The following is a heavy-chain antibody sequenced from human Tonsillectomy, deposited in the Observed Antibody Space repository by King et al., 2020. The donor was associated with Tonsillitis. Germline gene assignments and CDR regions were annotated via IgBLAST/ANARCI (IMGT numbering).Heavy chain of an antibody. V-gene: IGHV3-21*01. J-gene: IGHJ3*02. CDR3: ARDEGIVVVVAPQVAFDI. Sequence: VQLVESGGGLVKPGGSLRLSCAASGFTFSSYSMNWVRQAPGKGLEWVSSISSSSSYIYYADSVKGRFTISRDNAKNSLYLQMNSLRAEDTAVYYCARDEGIVVVVAPQVAFDIWGQGTMVTVSS. CDR2: ISSSSSYI. CDR1: GFTFSSYS. D-gene: IGHD2-15*01.